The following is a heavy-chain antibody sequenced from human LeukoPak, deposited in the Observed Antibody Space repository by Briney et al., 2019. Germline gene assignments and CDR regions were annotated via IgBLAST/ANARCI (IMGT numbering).Heavy chain of an antibody. D-gene: IGHD1-26*01. CDR3: AKDVGGTI. CDR1: GFTFSTYA. J-gene: IGHJ4*02. CDR2: ISGSGGST. V-gene: IGHV3-23*01. Sequence: GGSLRLSCAASGFTFSTYAMSWVRQTPEKGLEWVSAISGSGGSTYYADSVKGRFTISRDNAKSMVYLQMNSLRAEDTAVYYCAKDVGGTIWGQGTLVTVSS.